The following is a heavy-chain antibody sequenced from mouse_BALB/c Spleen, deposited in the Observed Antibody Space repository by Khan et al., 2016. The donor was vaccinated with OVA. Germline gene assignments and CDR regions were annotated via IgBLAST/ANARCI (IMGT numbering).Heavy chain of an antibody. CDR2: IYPGNSDT. V-gene: IGHV1-5*01. CDR3: TRNGFGNYESCDY. D-gene: IGHD2-1*01. J-gene: IGHJ2*01. Sequence: VQLQQSGTVLARPGASVKMSCKGSGYTFTNYWMHWVKQRPGQGLEWIGVIYPGNSDTNYNQKFKGKAKLTAVTSTSTAYMELNSLTNEDSAVYYCTRNGFGNYESCDYWGQGTTLTVSS. CDR1: GYTFTNYW.